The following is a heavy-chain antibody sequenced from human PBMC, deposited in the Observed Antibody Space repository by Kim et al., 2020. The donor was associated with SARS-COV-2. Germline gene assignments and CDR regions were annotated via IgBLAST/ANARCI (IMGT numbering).Heavy chain of an antibody. V-gene: IGHV3-49*04. CDR1: GFTFGDYA. Sequence: GGSLRLSCTASGFTFGDYAMSWVRQAPGKGLEWVGFIRSKAYGGTTEYAASVKGRFTISRDDSKSIAYLQMNSLKTEDTAVYYCTRERLWFGEQYFAPDYYYYMDVWGKGTTVTVSS. CDR2: IRSKAYGGTT. J-gene: IGHJ6*03. D-gene: IGHD3-10*01. CDR3: TRERLWFGEQYFAPDYYYYMDV.